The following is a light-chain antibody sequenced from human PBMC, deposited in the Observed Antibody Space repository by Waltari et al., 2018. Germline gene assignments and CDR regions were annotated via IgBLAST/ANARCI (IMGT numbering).Light chain of an antibody. V-gene: IGKV1-5*03. CDR2: EAS. CDR3: QQCNSYLLT. J-gene: IGKJ4*01. Sequence: DIQMTQSPSTLSASVGVRVTITCRASQSIGSSLAWYQQKPGKAPKVVIYEASSLESGVPSRFSGSGSGTEFTLTISSLQPDDFATYYCQQCNSYLLTFGGGTKVEIK. CDR1: QSIGSS.